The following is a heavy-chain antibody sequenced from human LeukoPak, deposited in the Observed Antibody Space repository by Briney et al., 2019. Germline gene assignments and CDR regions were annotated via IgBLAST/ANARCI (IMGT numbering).Heavy chain of an antibody. V-gene: IGHV3-43D*03. J-gene: IGHJ6*03. Sequence: GGSLRLSCAASGCTFDDYAMHWVRQAPGKGLEWVSLISWDGGSTYYADSVKGRFTISRDNSKNFLYLQMNSLNAEDTALYYCAKAGDLNYYYIDVWGKGTTVTVSS. CDR2: ISWDGGST. CDR3: AKAGDLNYYYIDV. D-gene: IGHD3-16*01. CDR1: GCTFDDYA.